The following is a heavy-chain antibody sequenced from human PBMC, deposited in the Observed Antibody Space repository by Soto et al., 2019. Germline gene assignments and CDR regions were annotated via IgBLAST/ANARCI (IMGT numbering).Heavy chain of an antibody. CDR1: GFTFSSYS. D-gene: IGHD3-3*01. CDR3: ARNPITIFGVVFYYMDV. CDR2: ISSSSSYI. J-gene: IGHJ6*03. Sequence: EVQLVESGGGLVQPGGSLRLSCAASGFTFSSYSMNWVRQAPGKGLEWVSSISSSSSYIYYADSVKGRFTISRDNAKNSLYLQMNSLRAEDTAVYYCARNPITIFGVVFYYMDVWGKGTTVTVSS. V-gene: IGHV3-21*01.